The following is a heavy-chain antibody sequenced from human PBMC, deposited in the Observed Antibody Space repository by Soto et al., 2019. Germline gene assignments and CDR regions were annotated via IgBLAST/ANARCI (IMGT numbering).Heavy chain of an antibody. CDR2: IWYDGSNK. J-gene: IGHJ4*02. V-gene: IGHV3-33*01. D-gene: IGHD3-3*01. Sequence: QVQLVESGGGVVQPGRSLRLSCAASGFTFSSYGMHWVRQAPGKGLEWVAVIWYDGSNKYYADSVKGRFTISRDNSKNTLYLQRNSLRAEDTAVYYCARGARRDYDFWSGARDYWGQGTLVTGSS. CDR3: ARGARRDYDFWSGARDY. CDR1: GFTFSSYG.